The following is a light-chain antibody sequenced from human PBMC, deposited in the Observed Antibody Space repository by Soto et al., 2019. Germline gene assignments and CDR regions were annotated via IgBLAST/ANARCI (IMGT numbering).Light chain of an antibody. CDR2: AAS. Sequence: DIQMTQSPSSLSASVGDRVTITCRASQSISSYLNWYQQKPGKAPKLLIYAASSLQSGVPSRFTGSGSGTEFILTITSLQSEDSAVYYCQEYNTWPWTFGQGTKVDIK. V-gene: IGKV1-39*02. CDR1: QSISSY. J-gene: IGKJ1*01. CDR3: QEYNTWPWT.